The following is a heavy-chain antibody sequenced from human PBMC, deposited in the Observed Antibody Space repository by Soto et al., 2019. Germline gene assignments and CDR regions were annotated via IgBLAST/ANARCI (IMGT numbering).Heavy chain of an antibody. Sequence: GSLRLSCTASGFTFGDYAMSWFRQAPGKGLEWVGFIRSKAYGGTTEYAASVKGRFTISRDDSKSIAYLQMNSLKTEDTAVYYCTRPQTPTYYDFWSGYLGVYYYGMDVWRQRTTVTVSS. V-gene: IGHV3-49*03. CDR2: IRSKAYGGTT. D-gene: IGHD3-3*01. CDR3: TRPQTPTYYDFWSGYLGVYYYGMDV. CDR1: GFTFGDYA. J-gene: IGHJ6*02.